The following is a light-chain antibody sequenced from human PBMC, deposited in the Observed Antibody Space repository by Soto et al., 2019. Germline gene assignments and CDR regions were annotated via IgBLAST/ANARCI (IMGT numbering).Light chain of an antibody. CDR1: SSDVGGYNY. CDR2: DVS. Sequence: QSALTQPASVTGCPGQSIAISCTGTSSDVGGYNYVSWFQQHPGKAPKLMIYDVSSRPSGVSNRFSGSKSGNTASLTISGLQAEDEADYYCSSYTSSSTEVFGTGTKLTVL. V-gene: IGLV2-14*01. CDR3: SSYTSSSTEV. J-gene: IGLJ1*01.